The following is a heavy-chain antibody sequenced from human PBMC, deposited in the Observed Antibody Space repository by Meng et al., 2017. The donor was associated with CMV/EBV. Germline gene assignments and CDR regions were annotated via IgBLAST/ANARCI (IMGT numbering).Heavy chain of an antibody. D-gene: IGHD2-2*01. CDR1: GYTFTGYY. J-gene: IGHJ4*02. CDR3: ARDLGEAHCSSTSCYHLNDY. CDR2: INPNSGGT. Sequence: ASVKVSCKASGYTFTGYYMHWVRQAPGQGLEWMGWINPNSGGTNYAQKFQGRDTMTRDTSISTAYMELSRLRSDDTAVYYCARDLGEAHCSSTSCYHLNDYWGQGTLVTVSS. V-gene: IGHV1-2*02.